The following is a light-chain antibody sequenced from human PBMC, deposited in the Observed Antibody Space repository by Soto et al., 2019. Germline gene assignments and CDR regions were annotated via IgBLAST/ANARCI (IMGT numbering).Light chain of an antibody. CDR1: SSNIGAGYD. Sequence: QSVLTQPPSVSGAPGQRVTISCTGSSSNIGAGYDVHWYQQLPGTAPKLLIYGNSNRPSGVPDRFSRSKSGTSASLAITGLQAEDEAHYYCQSYDSSLSGSGFGGGTKLTVL. V-gene: IGLV1-40*01. CDR2: GNS. J-gene: IGLJ2*01. CDR3: QSYDSSLSGSG.